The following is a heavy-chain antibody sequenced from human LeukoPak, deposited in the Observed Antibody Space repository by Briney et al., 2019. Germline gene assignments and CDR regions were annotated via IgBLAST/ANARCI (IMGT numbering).Heavy chain of an antibody. V-gene: IGHV4-59*01. CDR3: ARASMRRRDGYNRHYEIDH. J-gene: IGHJ1*01. CDR1: GGSISNYY. Sequence: PSETLSLTCTVSGGSISNYYWTWIRQSPGKALEWIGYVYYTDKTHYNPSLKSRVFISADTSQNRFSLRLSSVTAADTAVYYCARASMRRRDGYNRHYEIDHWGQGTLVTVSS. CDR2: VYYTDKT. D-gene: IGHD5-24*01.